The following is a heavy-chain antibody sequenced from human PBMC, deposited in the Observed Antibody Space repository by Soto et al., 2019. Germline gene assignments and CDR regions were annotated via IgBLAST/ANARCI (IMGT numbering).Heavy chain of an antibody. CDR1: GFTFSSYS. V-gene: IGHV3-48*01. Sequence: EVQLVESGGGLVQPGGSLRLSCAASGFTFSSYSMNWVRQAPGKGLEWVSYISSSSSTIYYADSVKGRFTISRDNAKNSLYLQMNSLRVEDTAVYYCARDTRITIFGVVITERHDYWGQGTLVTVSS. CDR2: ISSSSSTI. J-gene: IGHJ4*02. D-gene: IGHD3-3*01. CDR3: ARDTRITIFGVVITERHDY.